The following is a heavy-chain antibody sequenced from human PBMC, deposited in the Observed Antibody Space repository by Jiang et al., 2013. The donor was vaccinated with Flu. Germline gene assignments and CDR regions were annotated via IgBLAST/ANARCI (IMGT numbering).Heavy chain of an antibody. D-gene: IGHD3-22*01. Sequence: CKASGYTFTSYYMHWVRQAPGQGLEWMGIINPSGGSTSYAQKFQGRVTMTRDTSTSTVYMELSSLRSEDTAVYYCARGSMIVVVITPDAFDIWGQGTMVTVSS. CDR1: GYTFTSYY. CDR2: INPSGGST. V-gene: IGHV1-46*01. J-gene: IGHJ3*02. CDR3: ARGSMIVVVITPDAFDI.